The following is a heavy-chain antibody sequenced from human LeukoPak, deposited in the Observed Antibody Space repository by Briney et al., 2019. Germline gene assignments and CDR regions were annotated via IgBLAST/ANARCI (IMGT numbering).Heavy chain of an antibody. CDR2: IYYSGST. CDR1: GGSISRYY. D-gene: IGHD3-9*01. V-gene: IGHV4-59*01. CDR3: ARDPGYDIKSWYYYGMDV. J-gene: IGHJ6*04. Sequence: PSETLSLTCTVSGGSISRYYWSWLRQPPGKGLEWIGYIYYSGSTNYNPSLKSRVTISVDTSKNQFSLKLSSVTAADTAVYYCARDPGYDIKSWYYYGMDVWGKGTTVTVSS.